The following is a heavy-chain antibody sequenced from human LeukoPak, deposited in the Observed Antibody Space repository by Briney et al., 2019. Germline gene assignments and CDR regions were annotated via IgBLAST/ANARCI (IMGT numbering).Heavy chain of an antibody. D-gene: IGHD3-10*01. CDR2: FDPEDGET. J-gene: IGHJ4*02. Sequence: ASVKVSCKVSGYTLTEISMHWVRQAPGKGLEWMGGFDPEDGETIYAQKFQGRVTMTEDTSTDTAYMELSSLRSEDTAVYYCATGFRGFGELSVTFAYWGQGTLVTVSS. CDR3: ATGFRGFGELSVTFAY. V-gene: IGHV1-24*01. CDR1: GYTLTEIS.